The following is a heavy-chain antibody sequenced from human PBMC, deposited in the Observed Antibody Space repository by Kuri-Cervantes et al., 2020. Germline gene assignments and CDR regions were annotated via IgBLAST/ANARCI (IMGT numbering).Heavy chain of an antibody. CDR2: IKQDGSEK. CDR3: ARAITRNDAFDI. CDR1: GFTFRTYA. J-gene: IGHJ3*02. Sequence: GESLKISCATSGFTFRTYAMSWVRQVPGKGLEWVANIKQDGSEKYYVDSVKGRFTISRDNAKNSLYLQMNSLRAEDTAVYYCARAITRNDAFDIWGQGTMVTISS. V-gene: IGHV3-7*01.